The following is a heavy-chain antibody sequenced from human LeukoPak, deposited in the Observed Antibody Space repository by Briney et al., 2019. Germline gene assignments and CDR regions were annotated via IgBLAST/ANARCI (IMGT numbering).Heavy chain of an antibody. J-gene: IGHJ3*02. V-gene: IGHV3-7*01. Sequence: GGSLRLSCAASGFTFSSYWMSWVRQAPGKGLEWVANIKQDGSEKYYVDSVKGRFTISRDKAKNSLYLQMNSLRAEDTAVYYCAKDGQQQLVFSDAFDIWGQGTMVTVSS. CDR2: IKQDGSEK. CDR1: GFTFSSYW. D-gene: IGHD6-13*01. CDR3: AKDGQQQLVFSDAFDI.